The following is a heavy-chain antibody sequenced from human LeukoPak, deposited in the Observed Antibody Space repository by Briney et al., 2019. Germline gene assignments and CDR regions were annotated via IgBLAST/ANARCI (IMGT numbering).Heavy chain of an antibody. Sequence: GGSLRLSCAASGFTFSSYWMHWVRQAPGKGLEWVAVISYDGSNKYYADSVKGRFTISRDNSKNTLYLQMNSLRAEDTAVYYCARVMGRYCSSTSCYVDYWGQGTLVTVSS. D-gene: IGHD2-2*01. V-gene: IGHV3-30*03. CDR1: GFTFSSYW. CDR2: ISYDGSNK. CDR3: ARVMGRYCSSTSCYVDY. J-gene: IGHJ4*02.